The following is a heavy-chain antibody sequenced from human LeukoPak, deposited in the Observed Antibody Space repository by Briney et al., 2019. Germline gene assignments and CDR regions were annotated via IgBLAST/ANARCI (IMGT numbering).Heavy chain of an antibody. CDR3: AKGVLDYYYYYGMDV. CDR1: GFTFSSYA. Sequence: PGGSLRLSCAASGFTFSSYAMSWVRQAPGKGLEWVSAISGSGGSTYYADSVKGRFTISRDNSKNTLCLQMNSLRAEDTAVYYCAKGVLDYYYYYGMDVWGQGTTVTVSS. V-gene: IGHV3-23*01. CDR2: ISGSGGST. J-gene: IGHJ6*02.